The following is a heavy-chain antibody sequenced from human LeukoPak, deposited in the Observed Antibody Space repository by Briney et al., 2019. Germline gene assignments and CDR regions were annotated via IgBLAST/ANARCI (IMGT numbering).Heavy chain of an antibody. V-gene: IGHV3-23*01. CDR1: GITLSNYG. D-gene: IGHD3-22*01. J-gene: IGHJ4*02. CDR3: AKRGVVIRVILVGFHKEAYYFDS. Sequence: TGGSLRLSCAVSGITLSNYGMSWVRQAPGKGLEWVAGISESGITTNYADSVKGRFTISRDNPKNTLYLQVNSLRAEDTAVYFCAKRGVVIRVILVGFHKEAYYFDSWGQGALVTVSS. CDR2: ISESGITT.